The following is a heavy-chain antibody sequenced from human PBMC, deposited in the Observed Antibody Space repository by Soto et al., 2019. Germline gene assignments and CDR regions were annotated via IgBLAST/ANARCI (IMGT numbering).Heavy chain of an antibody. CDR2: MNPNSGNT. D-gene: IGHD5-12*01. CDR3: ARGPILATIFNWCDP. Sequence: QVQLVQSGAEVKKPGASVKVSCKASGYTFTSYDINWVRQATGQGLEWMGWMNPNSGNTGYAQKFQGRVTMTRNTSISTAYMGLRRLRSEATPVYYCARGPILATIFNWCDPWGQGTLVTVSS. J-gene: IGHJ5*02. V-gene: IGHV1-8*01. CDR1: GYTFTSYD.